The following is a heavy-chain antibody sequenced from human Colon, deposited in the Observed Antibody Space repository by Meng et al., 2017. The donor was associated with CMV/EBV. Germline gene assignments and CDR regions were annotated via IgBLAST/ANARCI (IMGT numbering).Heavy chain of an antibody. CDR3: AKAHNTYDNWFDP. D-gene: IGHD3-9*01. J-gene: IGHJ5*02. CDR1: GFIVNDAY. V-gene: IGHV3-53*01. Sequence: EGQLVGSGGGFMQPGGSLRLSCTASGFIVNDAYMNWVRQAPGKGLEWVSVIYSDGTTHYADSVKGRFTISRDTSKNTVYLQMSSLRVDDTAVYYCAKAHNTYDNWFDPWGQGTLVTVSS. CDR2: IYSDGTT.